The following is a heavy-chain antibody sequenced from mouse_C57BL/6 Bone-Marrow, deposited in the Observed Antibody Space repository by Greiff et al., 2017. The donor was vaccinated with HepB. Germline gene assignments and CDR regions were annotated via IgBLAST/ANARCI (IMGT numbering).Heavy chain of an antibody. D-gene: IGHD4-1*01. CDR2: IRNKANGYTT. CDR3: ARLGGAMDY. CDR1: GFTFTDYY. Sequence: EVQGVESGGGLVQPGGSLSLSCAASGFTFTDYYMSWVRQPPGKALEWLGFIRNKANGYTTEYSASVKGLFTISRDNSQSILYLHMNALRAEDSATYYCARLGGAMDYWGQGTSVTVSS. V-gene: IGHV7-3*01. J-gene: IGHJ4*01.